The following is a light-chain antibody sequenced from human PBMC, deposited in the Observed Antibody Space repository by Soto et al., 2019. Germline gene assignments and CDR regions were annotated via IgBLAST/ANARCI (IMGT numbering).Light chain of an antibody. J-gene: IGKJ2*01. CDR2: GAS. CDR3: QQYNNGPPYT. V-gene: IGKV3-15*01. CDR1: QSVSSN. Sequence: EIVMTQSPATLSVSPGERATLSCRASQSVSSNLAWYQQKPGQAPRRLIYGASTRATGIPARFSGSGSGTEFTLTISSLQSEDFAVYYCQQYNNGPPYTFGQGTKLEIK.